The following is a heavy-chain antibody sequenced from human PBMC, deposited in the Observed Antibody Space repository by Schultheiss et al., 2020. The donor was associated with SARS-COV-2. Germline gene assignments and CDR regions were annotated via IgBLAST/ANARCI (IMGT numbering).Heavy chain of an antibody. CDR3: ARMTYYYGSGSRNSYYFDY. Sequence: SGPTLVKPTQTLTLTCTFSGFSLSTSGMRVSWIRQPPGKALEWLALIYWDDDKRYSPSLKSRLTITKDTSKNQVVLTMTNMDPVDTATYYCARMTYYYGSGSRNSYYFDYWGQGTLVTVSS. J-gene: IGHJ4*02. D-gene: IGHD3-10*01. CDR1: GFSLSTSGMR. CDR2: IYWDDDK. V-gene: IGHV2-5*08.